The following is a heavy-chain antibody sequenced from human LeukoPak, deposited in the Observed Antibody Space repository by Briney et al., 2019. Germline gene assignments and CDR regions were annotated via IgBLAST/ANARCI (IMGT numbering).Heavy chain of an antibody. J-gene: IGHJ4*02. Sequence: GGPLRFSGAASGFTFSSNAMSWVAQAPGKGLKGVADTSGSGISPDYADSVKGRFTISTDNSTDTLYLQMICWRAEDTAVYYCAFSRSGLERLQFDHWGQGTLVTVSS. CDR3: AFSRSGLERLQFDH. CDR1: GFTFSSNA. D-gene: IGHD1-1*01. CDR2: TSGSGISP. V-gene: IGHV3-23*01.